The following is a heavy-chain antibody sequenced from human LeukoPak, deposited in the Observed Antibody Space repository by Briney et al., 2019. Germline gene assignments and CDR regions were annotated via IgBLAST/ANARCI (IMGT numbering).Heavy chain of an antibody. CDR3: ARDQSRGYGDFY. V-gene: IGHV3-48*01. J-gene: IGHJ4*02. D-gene: IGHD4-17*01. CDR1: GFTFSSYS. Sequence: GGSLRLSCAVSGFTFSSYSMNWVRQAPGKGLEWVSYISSSSNTIYYADSVKGRFAISRDNAKNSLYLQMNSLRAEDTAVYYCARDQSRGYGDFYWGQGTLVTVSS. CDR2: ISSSSNTI.